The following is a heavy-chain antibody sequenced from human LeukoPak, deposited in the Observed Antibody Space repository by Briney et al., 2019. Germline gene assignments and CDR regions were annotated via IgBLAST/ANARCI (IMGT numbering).Heavy chain of an antibody. V-gene: IGHV1-69*04. CDR2: IIPILGIA. D-gene: IGHD3-10*01. CDR3: ARDAYYGSGSYYDY. CDR1: RGTFSSYA. J-gene: IGHJ4*02. Sequence: SVKVSCKASRGTFSSYAISWVRQAPGQGLEWMGRIIPILGIANYAQKFQGRVTITADKSTSTAYMELSSLRSEDTAVYYCARDAYYGSGSYYDYWGQGTLVTVSS.